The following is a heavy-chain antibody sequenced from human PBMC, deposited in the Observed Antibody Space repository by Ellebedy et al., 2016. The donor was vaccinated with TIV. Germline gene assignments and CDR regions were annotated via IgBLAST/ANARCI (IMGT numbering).Heavy chain of an antibody. V-gene: IGHV4-34*01. Sequence: SETLSLTCAVYGGSFSGYYWSWIRQPPGKGLEWIGEINHSGSTNYNPSLKSRVTISVDTSKNQFSLKLSSVTAADTAVYYCASVAPSAEYFQHWGQGTLVTVSS. D-gene: IGHD2-15*01. J-gene: IGHJ1*01. CDR3: ASVAPSAEYFQH. CDR2: INHSGST. CDR1: GGSFSGYY.